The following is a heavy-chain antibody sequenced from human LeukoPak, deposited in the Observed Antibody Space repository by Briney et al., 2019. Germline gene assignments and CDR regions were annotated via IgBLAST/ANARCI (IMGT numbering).Heavy chain of an antibody. CDR2: ISSSSSTI. J-gene: IGHJ4*02. Sequence: GGSLRLSCAASGFTFSSYSMNWVRQAPGKGLEWVSYISSSSSTIYYADSVKGRFTISRDNAKNSLYLQMNSLRAEDTAVYYCARDAGGRGIVVVPARFFDYWGQGTLVTVSS. CDR3: ARDAGGRGIVVVPARFFDY. D-gene: IGHD2-2*01. CDR1: GFTFSSYS. V-gene: IGHV3-48*01.